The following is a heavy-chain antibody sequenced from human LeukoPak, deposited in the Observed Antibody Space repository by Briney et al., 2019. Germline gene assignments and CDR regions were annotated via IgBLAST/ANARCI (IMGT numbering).Heavy chain of an antibody. CDR2: LSWNGGNI. J-gene: IGHJ4*02. Sequence: PGGSLGLSCAASGFTFHDYAMHWVRQAPGKGLEWVSGLSWNGGNIGYAESVRGRFTISRDNAGNSLYLQMNSLRPEDTALYYCAKALGSTVTTRTYFDYWGQGTLVTVSS. D-gene: IGHD4-17*01. V-gene: IGHV3-9*01. CDR3: AKALGSTVTTRTYFDY. CDR1: GFTFHDYA.